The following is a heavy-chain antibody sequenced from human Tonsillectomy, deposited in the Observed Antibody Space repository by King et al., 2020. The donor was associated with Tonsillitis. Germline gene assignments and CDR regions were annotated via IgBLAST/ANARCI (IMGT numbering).Heavy chain of an antibody. J-gene: IGHJ6*02. CDR3: ARDEVVLDVKASFYGMNV. D-gene: IGHD2-8*02. CDR1: GFTFSSYA. V-gene: IGHV3-48*01. Sequence: QLVQSGGGLVQPGGSLRLSCAASGFTFSSYAMNWVRQAPGKGLEWISYITSNSKTISYADSVKGRFTISRDSAKNSLYLQMNSLRAEDTAVYYCARDEVVLDVKASFYGMNVGGQGTWATASS. CDR2: ITSNSKTI.